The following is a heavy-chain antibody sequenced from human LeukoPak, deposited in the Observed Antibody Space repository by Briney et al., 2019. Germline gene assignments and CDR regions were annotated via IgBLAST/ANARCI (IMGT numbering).Heavy chain of an antibody. D-gene: IGHD6-19*01. CDR3: ASLIAVFIDY. J-gene: IGHJ4*02. V-gene: IGHV3-30-3*01. CDR2: ISYDGSNK. Sequence: GGSLRLSCAASGFTFSSYAMHWVRQAPGKGLEWVAVISYDGSNKYYADSVKGRFTISRDNSKNTLYLQMNSLRAEDTAVYYCASLIAVFIDYWGQGTLVTVSS. CDR1: GFTFSSYA.